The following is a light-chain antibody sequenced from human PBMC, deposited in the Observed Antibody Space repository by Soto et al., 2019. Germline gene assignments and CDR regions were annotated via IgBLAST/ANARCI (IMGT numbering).Light chain of an antibody. CDR3: QQYDNLPLT. V-gene: IGKV1-33*01. CDR1: QSIYIY. CDR2: DAS. Sequence: DVQLTPSPSSVSASLGNSVTITCRASQSIYIYLNWYQQKPGKDPKLLIYDASNLETGVPSRFSGSGSGTDFTFTISSLQPEDIATYYCQQYDNLPLTFGGGTKVDIK. J-gene: IGKJ4*01.